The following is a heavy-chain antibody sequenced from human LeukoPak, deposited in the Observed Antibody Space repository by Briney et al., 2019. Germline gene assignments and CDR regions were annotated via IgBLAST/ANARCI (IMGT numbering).Heavy chain of an antibody. CDR2: MNPNSGNT. CDR3: AREIAAAAIDY. D-gene: IGHD6-13*01. V-gene: IGHV1-8*03. CDR1: GYTFTSYD. Sequence: ASVKVSCKASGYTFTSYDINWVRQATGQGLEWTGWMNPNSGNTGYAQKFQGRVTITRNTSISTAYMELSSLRSEDTAVYYCAREIAAAAIDYWGQGTLVTVSS. J-gene: IGHJ4*02.